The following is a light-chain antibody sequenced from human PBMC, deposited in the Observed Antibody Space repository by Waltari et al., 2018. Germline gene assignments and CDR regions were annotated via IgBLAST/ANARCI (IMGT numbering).Light chain of an antibody. CDR1: SSDVGTYNL. Sequence: QSALTQPASVSGSPGQSITISCTGTSSDVGTYNLVSWYQQPPGKAPKLMIYEGSKRPSGVSNRFCGSKSGNTASLRISGLQAEDEADYYCCSDAGSSTLVFGGGTKLTVL. V-gene: IGLV2-23*01. CDR2: EGS. CDR3: CSDAGSSTLV. J-gene: IGLJ3*02.